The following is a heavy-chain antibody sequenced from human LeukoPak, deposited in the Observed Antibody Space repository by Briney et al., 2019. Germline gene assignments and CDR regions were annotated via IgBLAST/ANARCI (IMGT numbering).Heavy chain of an antibody. CDR3: ARAPIVGATTNWFDP. CDR1: GFTFSSYW. D-gene: IGHD1-26*01. CDR2: INSDGSST. J-gene: IGHJ5*02. V-gene: IGHV3-74*01. Sequence: QPGGSLRLSCAASGFTFSSYWLHWVRQAPGKGLVWVSRINSDGSSTSYADSVKGRFTISRDNAKNTLYLQMHSLRAEDTAVYYCARAPIVGATTNWFDPWGQGTLVTVSS.